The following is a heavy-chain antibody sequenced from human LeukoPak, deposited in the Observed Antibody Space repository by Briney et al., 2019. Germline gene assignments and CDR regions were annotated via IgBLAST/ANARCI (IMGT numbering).Heavy chain of an antibody. Sequence: SVKVSCKASGGTFSSYAISWVRQAPGQGLEWMGRIIPILGIANYAQKFQGRVTITADKSTSTAYMELSSLRSEDTAVYYCAAQVVVAATVLGRPGGQFDYWGQGTLVPVSS. CDR2: IIPILGIA. CDR3: AAQVVVAATVLGRPGGQFDY. CDR1: GGTFSSYA. J-gene: IGHJ4*02. V-gene: IGHV1-69*04. D-gene: IGHD2-15*01.